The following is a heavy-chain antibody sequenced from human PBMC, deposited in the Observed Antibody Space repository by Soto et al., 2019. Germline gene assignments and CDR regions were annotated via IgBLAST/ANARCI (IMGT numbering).Heavy chain of an antibody. V-gene: IGHV7-4-1*01. CDR1: GYTFTSYA. CDR2: INTNTGNP. CDR3: ARVFHDSVAGGWFDP. D-gene: IGHD6-19*01. Sequence: GGSLRLSCKASGYTFTSYAMNWVRQAPGQGLEWMGWINTNTGNPTYAQGFTGRFVFSLDTSVSTAYLQICSLKAEDTAVYYCARVFHDSVAGGWFDPWGQGTLVTVSS. J-gene: IGHJ5*02.